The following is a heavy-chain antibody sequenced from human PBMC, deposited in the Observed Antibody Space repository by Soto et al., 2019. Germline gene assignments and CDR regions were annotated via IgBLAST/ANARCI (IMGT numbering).Heavy chain of an antibody. J-gene: IGHJ6*02. V-gene: IGHV1-2*04. Sequence: GASVKVSCKASGYTFTGYYMHWVRQAPGQGLEWMGWINPNSGGTNYAQKFQGWVTMTRDTSISTAYMELSRLRSDDTAVYYCARAPIGGYDILTAPYYYHGMDVWGQGTTVTVSS. CDR3: ARAPIGGYDILTAPYYYHGMDV. D-gene: IGHD3-9*01. CDR2: INPNSGGT. CDR1: GYTFTGYY.